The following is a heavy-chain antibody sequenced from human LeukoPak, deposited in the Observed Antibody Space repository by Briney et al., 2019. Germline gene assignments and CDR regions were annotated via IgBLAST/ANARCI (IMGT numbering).Heavy chain of an antibody. D-gene: IGHD6-6*01. V-gene: IGHV3-7*01. CDR3: ARDSSSTYYFDS. Sequence: PGGSLRLSCAASGVTFSGNWMTWVRQAPGKGLEWVPNIKQDGSEKYYVDSVKGRFTISRDNAKNSLYLQMNNLRAEDTAVYYCARDSSSTYYFDSWGQGTLVTVSS. CDR2: IKQDGSEK. CDR1: GVTFSGNW. J-gene: IGHJ4*02.